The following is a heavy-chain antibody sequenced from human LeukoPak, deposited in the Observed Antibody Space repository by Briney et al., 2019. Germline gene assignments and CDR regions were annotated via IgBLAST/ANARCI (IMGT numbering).Heavy chain of an antibody. CDR3: AKLGGSYPRGMKHYYYYYYMDV. D-gene: IGHD1-26*01. Sequence: TSETLSLTCAVYGGSFSGYYWSWIRQPPGKGLEWIGEINHSGSTNYNPSLKSRVTISVDTSKNQFSLKLSSVTAADTAVYYCAKLGGSYPRGMKHYYYYYYMDVWGKGTTVTVSS. CDR2: INHSGST. J-gene: IGHJ6*03. CDR1: GGSFSGYY. V-gene: IGHV4-34*01.